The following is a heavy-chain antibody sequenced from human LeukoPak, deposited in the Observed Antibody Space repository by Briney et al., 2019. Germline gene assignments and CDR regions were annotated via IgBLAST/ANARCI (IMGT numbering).Heavy chain of an antibody. CDR2: ISGSGDST. D-gene: IGHD2-21*02. Sequence: PGGSLRLSCVASGFTFSSYAMTWVRQAPGKGLEWVAGISGSGDSTYYADSVKGRVTISRDSFKKTLYLQMNRLRAEDSAVYFCAKVPFVVVTAVYYLDYWGQGTLVTVSS. CDR3: AKVPFVVVTAVYYLDY. CDR1: GFTFSSYA. V-gene: IGHV3-23*01. J-gene: IGHJ4*02.